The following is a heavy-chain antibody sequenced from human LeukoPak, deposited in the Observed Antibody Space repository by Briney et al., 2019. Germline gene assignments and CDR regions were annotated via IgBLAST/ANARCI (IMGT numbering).Heavy chain of an antibody. D-gene: IGHD4-23*01. V-gene: IGHV1-69*01. CDR1: GGTFSSYA. CDR2: IIPIFGTA. J-gene: IGHJ4*02. CDR3: ARFYGGNSGGFDY. Sequence: SVTVSCTASGGTFSSYAISWVRQAPGQGLEWMGGIIPIFGTANYAQKFQGRVTITADESTSTAYMELSSLRSEDTAVYYCARFYGGNSGGFDYWGQGTLVTASS.